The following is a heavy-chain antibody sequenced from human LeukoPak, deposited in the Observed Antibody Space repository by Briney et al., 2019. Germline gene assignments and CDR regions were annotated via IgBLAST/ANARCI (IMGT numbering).Heavy chain of an antibody. Sequence: GASVKVSCRASGGTFSSYAISWVRQAPGQGLEWMGGIIPIFGTANYAQKFQGRVTITADESTSTAYMELSSLRSEDTAVYYCARSLTNIAVAGVYYYYGMDVWGQGTTVTVSS. CDR1: GGTFSSYA. V-gene: IGHV1-69*01. J-gene: IGHJ6*02. D-gene: IGHD6-19*01. CDR3: ARSLTNIAVAGVYYYYGMDV. CDR2: IIPIFGTA.